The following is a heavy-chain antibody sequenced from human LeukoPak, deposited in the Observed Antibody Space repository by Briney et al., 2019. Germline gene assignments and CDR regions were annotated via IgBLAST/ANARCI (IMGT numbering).Heavy chain of an antibody. J-gene: IGHJ4*02. CDR3: TKERPEEYYESGSYFYF. D-gene: IGHD3-10*01. V-gene: IGHV3-30*18. CDR1: GFTFRSFV. Sequence: GGSLRLSCAASGFTFRSFVMHWVRQAPGKGLEWVAAISYEDGTNKYYADSVKGRFTISRDNSKTTLFLQMNSLRAEDTAIYYCTKERPEEYYESGSYFYFWGQGTLVTVSS. CDR2: ISYEDGTNK.